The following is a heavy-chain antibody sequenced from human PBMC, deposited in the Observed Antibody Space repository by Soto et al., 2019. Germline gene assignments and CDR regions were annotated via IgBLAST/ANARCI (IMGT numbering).Heavy chain of an antibody. Sequence: QVQLVQSGAEVKKPGSSVKVSCKASGGTFSSYTISWVRQAPGQGLEWMGRIIPILGIANYAQKFQGRVTITAEKSTSKAYMELSSLRSEETAVYYCATYYYDSSGYYFDYWGQGTLVTVSS. CDR1: GGTFSSYT. D-gene: IGHD3-22*01. CDR2: IIPILGIA. V-gene: IGHV1-69*02. CDR3: ATYYYDSSGYYFDY. J-gene: IGHJ4*02.